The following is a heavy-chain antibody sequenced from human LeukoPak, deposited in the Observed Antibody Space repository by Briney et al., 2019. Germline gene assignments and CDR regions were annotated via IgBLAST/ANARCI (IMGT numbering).Heavy chain of an antibody. V-gene: IGHV3-23*01. D-gene: IGHD3-9*01. Sequence: GGSLRLSCAASGFTFSSYAMSWVRQAPGKGLEWVSAISGSGGSTYYADSVKGRFTISRDNSKNTLYLQMNSLRAEDTAVYYCATQSDIYNWFDPWGQGTLVTVSS. J-gene: IGHJ5*02. CDR1: GFTFSSYA. CDR3: ATQSDIYNWFDP. CDR2: ISGSGGST.